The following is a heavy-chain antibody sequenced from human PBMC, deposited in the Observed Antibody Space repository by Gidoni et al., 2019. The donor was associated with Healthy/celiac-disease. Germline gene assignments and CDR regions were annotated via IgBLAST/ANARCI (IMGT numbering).Heavy chain of an antibody. CDR1: GFTFSSYS. CDR2: ISSSSSYI. V-gene: IGHV3-21*01. CDR3: ARAPSHILTGYGDY. Sequence: EVQLVESGGGLVKPGGSLRLSCAASGFTFSSYSMNWVRQAPGKGLEWVSSISSSSSYIYYADSVKGRFTISRDNAKNSLYLQMNSLRAEDTAVYYCARAPSHILTGYGDYWGQGTLVTVSS. J-gene: IGHJ4*02. D-gene: IGHD3-9*01.